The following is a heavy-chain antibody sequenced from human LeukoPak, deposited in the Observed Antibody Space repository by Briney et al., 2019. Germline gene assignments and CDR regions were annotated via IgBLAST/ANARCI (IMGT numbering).Heavy chain of an antibody. CDR2: IYYSGST. V-gene: IGHV4-39*07. CDR3: ARVGYSSSWYADY. CDR1: GGSISSSSYY. D-gene: IGHD6-13*01. Sequence: SETLSLTCTVSGGSISSSSYYWGWIRQPPGKGLEWIGSIYYSGSTNYNPSLKSRVTISVDTSKNQFSLKLSSVTAADTAVYYCARVGYSSSWYADYWGQGTLVTVSS. J-gene: IGHJ4*02.